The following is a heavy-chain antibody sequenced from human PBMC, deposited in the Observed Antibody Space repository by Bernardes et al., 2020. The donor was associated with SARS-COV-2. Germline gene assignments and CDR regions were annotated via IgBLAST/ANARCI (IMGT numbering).Heavy chain of an antibody. D-gene: IGHD4-17*01. CDR1: GFTFSSYW. Sequence: GGSLRLSCAASGFTFSSYWMHWVRQAPGKGLVWVSRINSDGSSTSYADSVKGRFTISRDNAKNTLYLQMNSLRAEDTAVYYCAREVVTYGEEGDDAFDIWGQGTMVTVSS. J-gene: IGHJ3*02. CDR2: INSDGSST. V-gene: IGHV3-74*01. CDR3: AREVVTYGEEGDDAFDI.